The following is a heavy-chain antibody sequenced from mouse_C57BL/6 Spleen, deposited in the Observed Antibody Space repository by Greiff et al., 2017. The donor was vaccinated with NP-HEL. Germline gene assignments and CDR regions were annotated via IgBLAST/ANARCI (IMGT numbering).Heavy chain of an antibody. D-gene: IGHD2-4*01. V-gene: IGHV1-72*01. J-gene: IGHJ3*01. Sequence: QVQLQQPGAELVKPGASVKLSCKASGYTFTSYWMHWVKQRPGRGLEWIGRIDPNSGGTKYNEKFKSKATLTVDKPSSTAYMQLSSLTSEDSAVYYCARSEGVYYDYDLWFAYWGQGTLVTVSA. CDR3: ARSEGVYYDYDLWFAY. CDR1: GYTFTSYW. CDR2: IDPNSGGT.